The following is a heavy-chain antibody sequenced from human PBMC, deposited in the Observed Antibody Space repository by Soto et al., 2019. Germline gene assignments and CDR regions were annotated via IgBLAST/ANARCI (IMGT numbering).Heavy chain of an antibody. J-gene: IGHJ4*02. V-gene: IGHV4-59*01. CDR3: AYDDSRGHFDS. Sequence: QVQLQESGPGLVRPSETLSLTCTVSGGSISSYYWSWIRQPPGKGLAWIGYIYNSGSTNSNPSLKSRVTISVDTSKRQFSLKLSSVTDADTALYYCAYDDSRGHFDSLGQGTLVTGSS. D-gene: IGHD4-17*01. CDR1: GGSISSYY. CDR2: IYNSGST.